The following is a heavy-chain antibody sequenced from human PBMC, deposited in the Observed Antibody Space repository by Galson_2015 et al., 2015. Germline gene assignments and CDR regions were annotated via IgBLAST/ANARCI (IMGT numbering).Heavy chain of an antibody. V-gene: IGHV5-51*01. CDR2: IYPGDSDT. J-gene: IGHJ1*01. Sequence: QSGAAVKKPGESLKISCKGSGCSFPSYWIGWVRQMPGKGLEWMGIIYPGDSDTRYSPSFQGQVTISADKSISTAYLQWSSLKASDTAMYYCARATTVVTLAEFFQHWGQSTLVPVSS. CDR3: ARATTVVTLAEFFQH. D-gene: IGHD4-23*01. CDR1: GCSFPSYW.